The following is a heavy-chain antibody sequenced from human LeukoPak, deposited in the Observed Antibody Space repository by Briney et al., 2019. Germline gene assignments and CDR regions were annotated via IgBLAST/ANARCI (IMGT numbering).Heavy chain of an antibody. D-gene: IGHD3-10*01. CDR2: IYPGDSDT. Sequence: GEALKISCQGSGDDFTTYWIGWGRQKPGKGVEYMGIIYPGDSDTRYSPPFQGQVTISADKSISTAYLEWNSLKASDTAIYYCARQFGSGSLNYWGQGTLVTVSS. CDR3: ARQFGSGSLNY. J-gene: IGHJ4*02. CDR1: GDDFTTYW. V-gene: IGHV5-51*01.